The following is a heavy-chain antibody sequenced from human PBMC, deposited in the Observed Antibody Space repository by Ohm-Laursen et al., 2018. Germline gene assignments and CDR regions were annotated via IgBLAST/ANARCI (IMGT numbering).Heavy chain of an antibody. V-gene: IGHV3-23*01. CDR1: GFTFSSYA. D-gene: IGHD3-10*01. CDR3: VRIGVTRGGTF. Sequence: SLRLSCSATGFTFSSYAMNWVRQAPGKGLEWVSAITGSGGNTFYADSVKGRFTISRDNSKNTLSLQMNSLRVEDTAVYYCVRIGVTRGGTFWGQGTLVTVSS. J-gene: IGHJ4*02. CDR2: ITGSGGNT.